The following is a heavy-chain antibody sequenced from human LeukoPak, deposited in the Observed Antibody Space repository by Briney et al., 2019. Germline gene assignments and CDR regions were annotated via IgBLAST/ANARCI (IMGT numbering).Heavy chain of an antibody. V-gene: IGHV4-61*10. D-gene: IGHD5-18*01. CDR1: GGSISSGSYY. Sequence: SETLSLTCTVSGGSISSGSYYWSWIRQPAGKGLEWIGYIYYSGSTNYNPSLKSRVTILVDTSKNQFSLKLSSVTAADTAVYYCASYPIWAGYSYENWGQGTLVTVSS. CDR3: ASYPIWAGYSYEN. CDR2: IYYSGST. J-gene: IGHJ4*02.